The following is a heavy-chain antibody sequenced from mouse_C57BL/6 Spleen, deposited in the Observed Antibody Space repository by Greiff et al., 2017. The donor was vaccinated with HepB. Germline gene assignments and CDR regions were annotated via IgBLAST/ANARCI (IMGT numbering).Heavy chain of an antibody. CDR1: GYTFTSYW. V-gene: IGHV1-69*01. J-gene: IGHJ4*01. CDR3: ARLPLMDY. Sequence: QVQLQQSGAELVMPGASVKLSCKASGYTFTSYWMHWVKQRPGQGLEWIGEIDPSDSYTNYNQKFKGKSTLTVDKSSSTAYMQLSSLTSEDSAVYYCARLPLMDYWGQGTSVTVSS. CDR2: IDPSDSYT. D-gene: IGHD5-5*01.